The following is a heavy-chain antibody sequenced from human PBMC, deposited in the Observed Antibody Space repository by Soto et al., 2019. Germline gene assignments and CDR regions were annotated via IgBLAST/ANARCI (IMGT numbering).Heavy chain of an antibody. J-gene: IGHJ4*02. CDR1: GDTFSGYP. D-gene: IGHD3-10*01. Sequence: QVQLVQSGAELKKPGSSVKVSCKASGDTFSGYPINWVRQAPGEGLEWMGRIIPVFGTTNDAQRFEGRVTFTAGGYTNTTYMELRGLLSEDTAVYYCAGDGEFGERKYWGREPWSPSP. CDR3: AGDGEFGERKY. CDR2: IIPVFGTT. V-gene: IGHV1-69*18.